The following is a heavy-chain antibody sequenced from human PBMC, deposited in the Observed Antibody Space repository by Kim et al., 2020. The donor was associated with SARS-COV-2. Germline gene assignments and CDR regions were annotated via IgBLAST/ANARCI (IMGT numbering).Heavy chain of an antibody. CDR3: TRSPFDYGIYSGYFDF. V-gene: IGHV3-30*04. J-gene: IGHJ4*01. CDR1: GFSFSRSS. D-gene: IGHD4-17*01. CDR2: LSYDGNNK. Sequence: GGSLRLSCGASGFSFSRSSMHWVRQAPGKGLEWVAVLSYDGNNKFYANSVKGRFTISRDNSKDTMYLQMSSLRAEDTAVYYCTRSPFDYGIYSGYFDFWG.